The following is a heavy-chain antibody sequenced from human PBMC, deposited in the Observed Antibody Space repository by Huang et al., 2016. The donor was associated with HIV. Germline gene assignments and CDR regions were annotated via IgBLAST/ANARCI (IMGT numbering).Heavy chain of an antibody. D-gene: IGHD2-21*02. CDR3: AREFCGGDCFRSRDAFDI. J-gene: IGHJ3*02. CDR2: LHNGGNT. V-gene: IGHV3-53*01. CDR1: GFTVSSNY. Sequence: EVQLVESGGGLIQPGGSLRLSCAVYGFTVSSNYMSWVRQAPGKGLEWVWVLHNGGNTYYPDSVKGRFATSRDNFQNTLFLQMTCLIAEDTSVYYCAREFCGGDCFRSRDAFDIWGQGTMVTVAS.